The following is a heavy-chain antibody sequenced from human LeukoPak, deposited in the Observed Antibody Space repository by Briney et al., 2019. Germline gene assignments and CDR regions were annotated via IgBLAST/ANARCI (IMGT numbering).Heavy chain of an antibody. CDR1: GGTFSSYA. D-gene: IGHD6-19*01. CDR2: ITPILGIA. J-gene: IGHJ4*02. CDR3: ARDLDSSGWQYYFDY. Sequence: SVKVSCKASGGTFSSYAISWVRQAPGQGLEWMGRITPILGIANYAQKFQGRVTITADKSTSTAYMELSSLRSEDTAVYYCARDLDSSGWQYYFDYWGQGTLVTVSS. V-gene: IGHV1-69*04.